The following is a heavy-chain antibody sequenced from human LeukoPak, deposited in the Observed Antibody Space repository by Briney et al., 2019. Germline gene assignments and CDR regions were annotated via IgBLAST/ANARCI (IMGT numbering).Heavy chain of an antibody. D-gene: IGHD3-3*02. CDR3: ARVAPDAAFDI. V-gene: IGHV4-38-2*02. CDR1: GYSISSGYY. J-gene: IGHJ3*02. Sequence: SETLSLTCTVSGYSISSGYYWGWIRQPPGKGLEWIGSIYHSGSTYYNPSLKSRVTISVDTSKNQFSLKLSSVTAAYTAVYYCARVAPDAAFDIWGQGTMVTVSS. CDR2: IYHSGST.